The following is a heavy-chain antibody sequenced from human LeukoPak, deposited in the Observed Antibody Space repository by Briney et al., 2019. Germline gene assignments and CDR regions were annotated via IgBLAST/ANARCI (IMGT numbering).Heavy chain of an antibody. CDR2: IYHSGST. D-gene: IGHD2-15*01. Sequence: SQTLSLTCAVSGGSISGGGYSWSWIRQPPGKGLEWIGYIYHSGSTYYNPSLKSRVTISVDTSKNQFSLKLSSVTAADTAVYYCARAKIVVVVAATRYYYYYYGMDVWGQGTTVTVSS. CDR1: GGSISGGGYS. V-gene: IGHV4-30-2*01. CDR3: ARAKIVVVVAATRYYYYYYGMDV. J-gene: IGHJ6*02.